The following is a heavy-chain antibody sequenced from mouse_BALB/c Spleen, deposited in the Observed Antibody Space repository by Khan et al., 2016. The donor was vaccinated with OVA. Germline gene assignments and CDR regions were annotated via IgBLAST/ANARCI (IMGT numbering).Heavy chain of an antibody. CDR3: ARLAYFYDSEGVTY. V-gene: IGHV5-6*01. D-gene: IGHD1-1*01. J-gene: IGHJ3*01. CDR1: GFTFSNYG. CDR2: VSTGGHYT. Sequence: EVELVESGGDVVKPGGSLKLSCAASGFTFSNYGMSWVRQTPDKRLEWVATVSTGGHYTYYPDTVKGRFTISRDNAKDTLYLQMSSLKSEDTAMFYCARLAYFYDSEGVTYWGQGTLVTVSA.